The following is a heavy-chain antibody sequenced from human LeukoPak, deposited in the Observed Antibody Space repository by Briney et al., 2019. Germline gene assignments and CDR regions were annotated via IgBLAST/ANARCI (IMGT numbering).Heavy chain of an antibody. J-gene: IGHJ4*02. CDR2: ISGGGGST. CDR1: GFTFSTYW. Sequence: PGGSLRLSCAASGFTFSTYWMTWVRQAPGKGLEWVSAISGGGGSTYYADSVKGRFTISRDNSKNTLYLQMNSLRAEDTAVYYCAKSLSSSIGSLYFDYWGQGTLVTVSS. CDR3: AKSLSSSIGSLYFDY. D-gene: IGHD6-6*01. V-gene: IGHV3-23*01.